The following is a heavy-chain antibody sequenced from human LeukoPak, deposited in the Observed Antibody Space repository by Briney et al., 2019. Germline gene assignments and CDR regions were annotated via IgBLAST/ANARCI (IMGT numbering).Heavy chain of an antibody. CDR2: INSDGYSI. D-gene: IGHD2-21*02. CDR3: ARVHGVTPSY. Sequence: GGSLRLSCAASGFTFSSYAMHWVRQAPGKGLVWVARINSDGYSITYADSVKGRFTISRDNAKKTLYLQMSSLRAEDTAVYYCARVHGVTPSYWGQGTLVTVSS. V-gene: IGHV3-74*03. J-gene: IGHJ4*02. CDR1: GFTFSSYA.